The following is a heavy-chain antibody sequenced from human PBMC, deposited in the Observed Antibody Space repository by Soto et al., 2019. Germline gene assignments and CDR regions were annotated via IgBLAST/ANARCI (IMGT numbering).Heavy chain of an antibody. CDR1: GFTFSNYG. V-gene: IGHV3-33*01. CDR3: ARGEWYYDSSGYYYCALSDY. CDR2: IWYDGSNK. Sequence: GGSLRLSCAASGFTFSNYGMHLVRQAPGKGLEWVAVIWYDGSNKYYADSVKGRFTISRDNSKNTLYLQMNSLRAEDTAVYYCARGEWYYDSSGYYYCALSDYWGQGTLVTVSS. D-gene: IGHD3-22*01. J-gene: IGHJ4*02.